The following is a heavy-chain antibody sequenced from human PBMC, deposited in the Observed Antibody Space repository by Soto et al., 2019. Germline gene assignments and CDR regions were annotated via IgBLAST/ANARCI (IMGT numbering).Heavy chain of an antibody. CDR3: ARTSASWSGYYSGFFFAPVDFDY. V-gene: IGHV4-39*01. Sequence: PSETLSLTCTFSGGSISSSSYYLGWIRQPPGKGLEWIGSIYYSGSTYYNPSLKSRVTISVDTSKNQFSLKLSSVTAADTAVYYCARTSASWSGYYSGFFFAPVDFDYWGQGTLVTVSS. D-gene: IGHD3-3*01. CDR2: IYYSGST. J-gene: IGHJ4*02. CDR1: GGSISSSSYY.